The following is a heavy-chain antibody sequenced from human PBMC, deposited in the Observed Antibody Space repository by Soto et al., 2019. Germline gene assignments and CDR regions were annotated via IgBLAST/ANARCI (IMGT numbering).Heavy chain of an antibody. J-gene: IGHJ6*02. CDR3: ARGDSTDCSNGVCSFFYNHDMDV. CDR1: GCSFTDYH. CDR2: INPKSGGT. Sequence: ASVQVSCRAAGCSFTDYHRHWGRQAPGQGVEWLGRINPKSGGTSTAQKFQGWVTMTTDTSISTASMEMTRLTSDDTAIYYCARGDSTDCSNGVCSFFYNHDMDVWGQGTTVTVSS. D-gene: IGHD2-8*01. V-gene: IGHV1-2*04.